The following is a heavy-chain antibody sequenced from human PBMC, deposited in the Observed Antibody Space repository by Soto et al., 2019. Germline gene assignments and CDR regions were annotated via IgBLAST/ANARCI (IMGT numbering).Heavy chain of an antibody. Sequence: QVQLVESGGGVVQPGRSLRLSCAASGFIFSSYGMHWVRQAPGKGLEWVAVIWYDGSNKYYADSVKGRFTISRDNSKKTLYLQMNSLRAEDTAVYYCARDKVRDYGMDVWGQGTTVTVS. CDR1: GFIFSSYG. CDR3: ARDKVRDYGMDV. CDR2: IWYDGSNK. J-gene: IGHJ6*02. V-gene: IGHV3-33*01.